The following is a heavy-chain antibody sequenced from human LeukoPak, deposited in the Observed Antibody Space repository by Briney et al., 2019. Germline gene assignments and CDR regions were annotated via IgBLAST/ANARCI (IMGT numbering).Heavy chain of an antibody. CDR1: GGSITSGSYY. CDR2: IYTSGST. D-gene: IGHD3-16*01. Sequence: PSETLSLTCTVSGGSITSGSYYWSWIRQPAGKGLEWIGRIYTSGSTNYNPSLKSRVTISVDTSKNQFSLKLTSVPAADTAVYYCARDLQYVGAFDIWGQGTMVTVSS. V-gene: IGHV4-61*02. J-gene: IGHJ3*02. CDR3: ARDLQYVGAFDI.